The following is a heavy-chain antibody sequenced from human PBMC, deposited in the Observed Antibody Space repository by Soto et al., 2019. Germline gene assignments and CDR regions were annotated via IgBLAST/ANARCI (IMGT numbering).Heavy chain of an antibody. CDR2: IYYSGST. CDR3: ARDQLEAAGTFDY. D-gene: IGHD6-13*01. Sequence: PSETLSLTCTVSGGSVSSGSYYWSWIRQPPGKGLEWIGYIYYSGSTNYNPSLKSRVAISVDTSKNQFSLKLSSVTAADTAVYYCARDQLEAAGTFDYCGQGTLVTVSS. J-gene: IGHJ4*02. V-gene: IGHV4-61*01. CDR1: GGSVSSGSYY.